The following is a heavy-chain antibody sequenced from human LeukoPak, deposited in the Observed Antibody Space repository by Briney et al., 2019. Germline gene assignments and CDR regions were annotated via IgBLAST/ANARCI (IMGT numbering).Heavy chain of an antibody. CDR1: GFTFSSYA. J-gene: IGHJ3*02. CDR3: VRDDYSSSWSDAFDI. CDR2: ISSNGGST. V-gene: IGHV3-64D*06. Sequence: GGSLRLSCSASGFTFSSYAMHWVRQAPGMGLEYVSAISSNGGSTYYADSVKGRFTISRDNSKNTLYLQMSSLRAEDTAVYYCVRDDYSSSWSDAFDIWGQGTMVTVSS. D-gene: IGHD6-13*01.